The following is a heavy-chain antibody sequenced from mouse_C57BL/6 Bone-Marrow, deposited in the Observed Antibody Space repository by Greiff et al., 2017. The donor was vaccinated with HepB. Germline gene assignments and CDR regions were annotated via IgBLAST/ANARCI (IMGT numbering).Heavy chain of an antibody. CDR3: ARSAYDHRGIDY. D-gene: IGHD6-5*01. J-gene: IGHJ2*01. V-gene: IGHV1-55*01. CDR1: GYTFTSYW. Sequence: VQLQQPGAELVKPGASVKMSCKASGYTFTSYWITWVKQRPGQGLEWIGDIYPGSGSTNYNEKLKSKATLTVDTSSSTAYMQLSSLTSEDSAVYYCARSAYDHRGIDYWGQGTTLTVSS. CDR2: IYPGSGST.